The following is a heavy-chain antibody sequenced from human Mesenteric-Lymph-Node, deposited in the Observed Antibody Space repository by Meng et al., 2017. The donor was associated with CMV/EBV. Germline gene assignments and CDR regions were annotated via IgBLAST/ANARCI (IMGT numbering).Heavy chain of an antibody. D-gene: IGHD3-16*01. J-gene: IGHJ4*02. CDR2: INHSGST. CDR1: GGSFSGYY. V-gene: IGHV4-34*01. Sequence: GSLRLSCAVFGGSFSGYYWSWIRQPPGKGLEWIGEINHSGSTNYNPSLKSRVTISVDTSKNQFSLKLSSVTAADTAVYHCARAPIQRNGGKKKASYFDYWGQGTLVTVSS. CDR3: ARAPIQRNGGKKKASYFDY.